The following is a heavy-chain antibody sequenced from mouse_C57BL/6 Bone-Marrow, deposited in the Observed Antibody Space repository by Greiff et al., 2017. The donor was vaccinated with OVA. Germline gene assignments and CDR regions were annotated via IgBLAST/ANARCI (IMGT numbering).Heavy chain of an antibody. CDR2: ISYDGSN. D-gene: IGHD2-1*01. J-gene: IGHJ4*01. Sequence: EVQLQESGPGLVKPSQSLSLTCSVTGYSITSGYYWNWIRQFPGNKLEWMGYISYDGSNNYNPSLKNRISITRDTSKNQFFLKLNSVTTEDTATYYCAREADLLWDAMDYWGQGTSVTVSS. CDR3: AREADLLWDAMDY. CDR1: GYSITSGYY. V-gene: IGHV3-6*01.